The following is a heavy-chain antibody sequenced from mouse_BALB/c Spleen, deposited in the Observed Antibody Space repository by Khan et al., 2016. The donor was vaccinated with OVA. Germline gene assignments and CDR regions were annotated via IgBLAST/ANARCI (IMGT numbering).Heavy chain of an antibody. Sequence: EVQLVESGPGLVKPSQSLSLTCTVTGYSITSGYGWNWIRQFPGNTLEWMGYISYSGSTNYNPSLKCRISITRDTSKIRFFLQLNSVTTEDTATYYCARTARIKYWGEGTTHTVSS. D-gene: IGHD1-2*01. CDR2: ISYSGST. V-gene: IGHV3-2*02. CDR1: GYSITSGYG. J-gene: IGHJ2*01. CDR3: ARTARIKY.